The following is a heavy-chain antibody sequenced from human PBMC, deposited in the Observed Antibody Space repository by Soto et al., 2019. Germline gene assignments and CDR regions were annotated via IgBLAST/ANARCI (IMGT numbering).Heavy chain of an antibody. CDR3: AKGSIGRGGEGAL. D-gene: IGHD1-26*01. CDR2: ISDGADGP. V-gene: IGHV3-23*01. CDR1: GFTFSSYA. J-gene: IGHJ4*01. Sequence: EVQLLESGGGLVQPGGSLRLSCAASGFTFSSYAMTWVRQAPGKGLEWVSTISDGADGPYYADSVKGRFTISRDNSNNILSLQMDSLIGDDTTVYYCAKGSIGRGGEGALWSHGTLVAVSS.